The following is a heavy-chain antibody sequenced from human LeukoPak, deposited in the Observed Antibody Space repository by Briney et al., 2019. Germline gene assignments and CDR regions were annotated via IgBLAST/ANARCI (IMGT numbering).Heavy chain of an antibody. J-gene: IGHJ6*02. CDR2: IKQDGSEK. Sequence: GGSLRLSCAASGFTFSSYWMSWVRQAPGKGLEWVANIKQDGSEKYYVDSVKGRFTISRDNAKNSLYLQMNSLRAEDTAVYYCASAPAAGAGLYYGMDVWGQGTTVTVSS. CDR1: GFTFSSYW. D-gene: IGHD6-13*01. V-gene: IGHV3-7*03. CDR3: ASAPAAGAGLYYGMDV.